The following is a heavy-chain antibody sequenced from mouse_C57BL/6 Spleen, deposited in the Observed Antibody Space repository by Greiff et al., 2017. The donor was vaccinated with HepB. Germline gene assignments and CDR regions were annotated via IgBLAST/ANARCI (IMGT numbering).Heavy chain of an antibody. CDR1: GYTFTDYY. V-gene: IGHV1-19*01. CDR2: INPYNGGT. CDR3: AKAESYYCGSSDCAMDY. D-gene: IGHD1-2*01. Sequence: EVQLQQSGPVLVKPGASVKMSCKASGYTFTDYYMNWVKQSHGKSLEWIGVINPYNGGTSYNQKLKGKATLTVDKYYGTAYMALNSLTSEDCAVYYCAKAESYYCGSSDCAMDYWGQGTSVTVSS. J-gene: IGHJ4*01.